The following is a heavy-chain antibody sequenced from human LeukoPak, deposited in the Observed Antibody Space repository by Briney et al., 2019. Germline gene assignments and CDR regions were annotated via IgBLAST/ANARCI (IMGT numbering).Heavy chain of an antibody. CDR1: GYTLTELS. Sequence: ASVKVSCKVSGYTLTELSMHWVRQAPGKGLEWMGGFDPEDGETIYAQKFQGRVTMTEDTSTDTAYMELGSLRSEDTAVYYCATPIGGNWNYWFDPWGQGTLVTVSS. CDR3: ATPIGGNWNYWFDP. CDR2: FDPEDGET. V-gene: IGHV1-24*01. J-gene: IGHJ5*02. D-gene: IGHD1-7*01.